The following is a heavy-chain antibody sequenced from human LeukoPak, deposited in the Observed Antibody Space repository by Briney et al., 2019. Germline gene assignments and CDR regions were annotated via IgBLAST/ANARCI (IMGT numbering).Heavy chain of an antibody. Sequence: GGSLRLSCAASGFTFSSYGMHWVRQAPGKGLEWVANIKEDGSEKYYGDSVKGRFTISRDNAKNSLYLQMNSLRAEDTAVYYCARRPGWFDPWGQGTLVTVSS. J-gene: IGHJ5*02. CDR1: GFTFSSYG. V-gene: IGHV3-7*01. CDR2: IKEDGSEK. CDR3: ARRPGWFDP.